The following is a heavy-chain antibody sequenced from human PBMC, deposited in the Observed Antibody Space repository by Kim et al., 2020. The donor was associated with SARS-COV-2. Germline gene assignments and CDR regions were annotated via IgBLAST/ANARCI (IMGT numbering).Heavy chain of an antibody. D-gene: IGHD6-13*01. J-gene: IGHJ4*02. CDR3: ARGGGAAAGTG. Sequence: SETLSLTCAVYGGSFSGYYWSWIRQPPGKGLEWIGEINHSGSTNYNPSLKSRVTISVDTSKNQFSLKLSSVTAADTAVYYCARGGGAAAGTGWGQGTLVTVSS. V-gene: IGHV4-34*01. CDR1: GGSFSGYY. CDR2: INHSGST.